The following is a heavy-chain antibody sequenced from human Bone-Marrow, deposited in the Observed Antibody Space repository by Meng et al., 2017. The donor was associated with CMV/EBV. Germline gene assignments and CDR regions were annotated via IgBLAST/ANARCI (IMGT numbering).Heavy chain of an antibody. CDR1: GFTFDDYA. CDR3: ARGTGWVVAPVDY. Sequence: GGSLRLSCAASGFTFDDYAMHWVRQAPGKGLEWVSGISWNSGSIGYADSVKGRFTISRDNAKNSLYLQMNSLRAEDTAVYYCARGTGWVVAPVDYWGQGTLVTVSS. CDR2: ISWNSGSI. J-gene: IGHJ4*02. D-gene: IGHD2-2*01. V-gene: IGHV3-9*01.